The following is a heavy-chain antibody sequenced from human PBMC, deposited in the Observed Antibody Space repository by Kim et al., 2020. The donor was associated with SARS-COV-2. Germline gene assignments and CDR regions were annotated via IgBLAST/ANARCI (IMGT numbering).Heavy chain of an antibody. CDR2: INHSGRT. D-gene: IGHD3-10*01. CDR1: GGSFSGYY. J-gene: IGHJ4*02. CDR3: ARRLSNTSGWGSHYCDL. V-gene: IGHV4-34*01. Sequence: SETLSLTCAFYGGSFSGYYWSWIRQPPGKGLEWIGEINHSGRTNYTPSLKSRVTISVDTSKNQFSLTLTSVTAADTAVYYCARRLSNTSGWGSHYCDLWGQGTLVTISS.